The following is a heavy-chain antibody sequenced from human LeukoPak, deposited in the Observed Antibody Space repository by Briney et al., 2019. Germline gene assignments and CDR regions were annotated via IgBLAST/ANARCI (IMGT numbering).Heavy chain of an antibody. CDR2: ISGSGGSR. V-gene: IGHV3-23*01. CDR3: AKDIDYDFWSGYPFDY. CDR1: GFTFSIYA. J-gene: IGHJ4*02. D-gene: IGHD3-3*01. Sequence: PGGSLRLSCAASGFTFSIYAMSWVRQAPGKGLEWVSSISGSGGSRYYAESVKGRFTFSRDNSKNTLYLQMSSLRADDTAIYYCAKDIDYDFWSGYPFDYWGQGTLVTVPS.